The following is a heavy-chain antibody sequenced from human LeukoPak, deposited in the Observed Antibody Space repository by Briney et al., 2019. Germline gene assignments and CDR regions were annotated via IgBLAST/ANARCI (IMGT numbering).Heavy chain of an antibody. CDR2: ISFSVNTK. D-gene: IGHD1-1*01. J-gene: IGHJ4*02. Sequence: GGSLRLSCAASGFTFSDYSMNWVRQAPGKGLEWVSYISFSVNTKYYGDSVKGRFTISRDNSKNTLYLQMNSLRAEDTAVYYCAKTVWNDGDYWGQGTLVTVSS. CDR3: AKTVWNDGDY. V-gene: IGHV3-48*01. CDR1: GFTFSDYS.